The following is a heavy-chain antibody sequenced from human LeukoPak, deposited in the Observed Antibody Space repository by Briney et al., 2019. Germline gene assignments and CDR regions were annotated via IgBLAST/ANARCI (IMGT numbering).Heavy chain of an antibody. J-gene: IGHJ1*01. V-gene: IGHV1-3*01. Sequence: ASVKVSCKASGYTFTSYAMHWVRQAPGQRLEWMGWINAGNGNTKYSQKLQGRVTITRDTSASTAYMELSSLRSEDTAMYYFAXXXXXYCSGGSCYXXXXXXFQ. D-gene: IGHD2-15*01. CDR1: GYTFTSYA. CDR3: AXXXXXYCSGGSCYXXXXXXFQ. CDR2: INAGNGNT.